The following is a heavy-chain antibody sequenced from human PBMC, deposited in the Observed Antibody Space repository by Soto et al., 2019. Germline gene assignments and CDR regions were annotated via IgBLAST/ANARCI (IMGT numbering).Heavy chain of an antibody. CDR3: ARYSPPKKTYDSNPGWFDP. J-gene: IGHJ5*02. CDR2: VRDTGST. V-gene: IGHV4-59*01. D-gene: IGHD3-22*01. Sequence: QVQLQESGPGQVKPSETLSLTCTVSGGSMNIYYWTWIRQPPGKGLEWIGYVRDTGSTNYNPSLKSRVTISIDTSRNLFSLSLSSVPAAETAVYFCARYSPPKKTYDSNPGWFDPWGQGTLVAVSS. CDR1: GGSMNIYY.